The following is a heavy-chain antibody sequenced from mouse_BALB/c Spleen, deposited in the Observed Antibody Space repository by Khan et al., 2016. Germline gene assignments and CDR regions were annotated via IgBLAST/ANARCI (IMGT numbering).Heavy chain of an antibody. CDR2: ISSGGST. CDR1: GFTFTSYA. D-gene: IGHD2-1*01. J-gene: IGHJ2*01. Sequence: EVELVESGGGLVKPGGSLKLSCAASGFTFTSYAMSWVRQTPEKRLEWVASISSGGSTYYPDSVKGRFTISRDTARNLLNLQMSRLRSEDTAMYYCAREDYGNYGDYFDYWGQGTTLTVSS. V-gene: IGHV5-6-5*01. CDR3: AREDYGNYGDYFDY.